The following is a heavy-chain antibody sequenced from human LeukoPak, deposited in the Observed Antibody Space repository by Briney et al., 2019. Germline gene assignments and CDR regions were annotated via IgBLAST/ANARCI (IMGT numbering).Heavy chain of an antibody. CDR3: ARYSSSSRGYNWFDP. Sequence: GGSLRLSCAASGFTFSSYSMNWVRQAPGKGLEWVSYISSSSSTIYYADSVKGRFTISRDNAKNSLYLQMNSLRAEDTAVYYCARYSSSSRGYNWFDPWGQGTLVTVSS. J-gene: IGHJ5*02. D-gene: IGHD6-6*01. V-gene: IGHV3-48*04. CDR2: ISSSSSTI. CDR1: GFTFSSYS.